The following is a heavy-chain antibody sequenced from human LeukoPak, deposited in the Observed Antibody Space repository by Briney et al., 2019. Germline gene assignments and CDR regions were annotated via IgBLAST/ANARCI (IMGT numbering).Heavy chain of an antibody. CDR1: GFSFTMYG. V-gene: IGHV3-7*03. CDR2: INQDGGEM. CDR3: ASPDTAVAGIFNY. D-gene: IGHD6-19*01. Sequence: GGSLRLSCAASGFSFTMYGIHWVRQAPGKGLEWVANINQDGGEMTYVDSVKGRFTISRDNANNSLYLQMSSLRAEDTAVYYCASPDTAVAGIFNYWGQGTLVTVSS. J-gene: IGHJ4*02.